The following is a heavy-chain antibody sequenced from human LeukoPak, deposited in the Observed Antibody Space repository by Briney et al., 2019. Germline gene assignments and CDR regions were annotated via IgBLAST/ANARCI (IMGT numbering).Heavy chain of an antibody. CDR2: ISGSGGST. Sequence: GGSLRLSCVASGFTFSSYAMSWVRQAPGKGLEWVSAISGSGGSTYYADSVKGRFTISRDNSKNTLYLQMNSLRAEDTAVYYCAKDWGYYGSGSYGAWGQGTLVTVSS. CDR3: AKDWGYYGSGSYGA. J-gene: IGHJ4*02. D-gene: IGHD3-10*01. V-gene: IGHV3-23*01. CDR1: GFTFSSYA.